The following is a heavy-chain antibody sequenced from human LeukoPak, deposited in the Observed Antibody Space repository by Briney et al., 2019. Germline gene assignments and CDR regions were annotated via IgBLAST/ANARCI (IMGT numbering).Heavy chain of an antibody. V-gene: IGHV4-34*01. D-gene: IGHD2-2*01. CDR3: ARQLVVVLPAEFDF. CDR1: GGSFSGYY. CDR2: IYYSGST. J-gene: IGHJ4*02. Sequence: PSETLSLTCAVYGGSFSGYYWSWIRQPPGKGLEWFGSIYYSGSTYYNPSLKSRVTISVDSSKNQFSLKLSSVTAADTAVYYCARQLVVVLPAEFDFWGQGTLVTVSS.